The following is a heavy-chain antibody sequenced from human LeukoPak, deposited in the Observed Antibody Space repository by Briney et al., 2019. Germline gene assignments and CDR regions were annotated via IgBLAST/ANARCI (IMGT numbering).Heavy chain of an antibody. J-gene: IGHJ6*03. CDR1: GDSIRTYY. Sequence: SETLSLTCTVSGDSIRTYYWSWIRQPPGKGLEWIGYIYYSETANYNPSLKSRVTISVDTSKNQFSLKLSSVTAADTAVYYCARVPDYYGSGSYHYYYYYMDVWGKGTTVTVSS. CDR3: ARVPDYYGSGSYHYYYYYMDV. CDR2: IYYSETA. D-gene: IGHD3-10*01. V-gene: IGHV4-59*12.